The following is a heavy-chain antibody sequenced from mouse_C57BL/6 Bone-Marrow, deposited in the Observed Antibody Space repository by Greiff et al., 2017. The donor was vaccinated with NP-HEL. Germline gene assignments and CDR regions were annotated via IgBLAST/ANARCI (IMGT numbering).Heavy chain of an antibody. V-gene: IGHV1-22*01. J-gene: IGHJ2*01. D-gene: IGHD1-1*01. CDR2: INPNNGGT. CDR3: ASYYSGPFDY. CDR1: GYTFTDYN. Sequence: VQLQQSGPELVKPGASVKMSCKASGYTFTDYNMHWVKQSHGKSLEWIGYINPNNGGTSYNQKFKGKATLPVNKSSSTAYMELRSLTSEDSAVYYCASYYSGPFDYWGQGTTLTVSS.